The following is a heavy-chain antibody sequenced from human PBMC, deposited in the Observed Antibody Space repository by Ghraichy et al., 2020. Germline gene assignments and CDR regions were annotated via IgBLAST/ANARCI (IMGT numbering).Heavy chain of an antibody. CDR1: GFTFSSYS. D-gene: IGHD4-23*01. V-gene: IGHV3-48*01. Sequence: GGSLRLSCAASGFTFSSYSMNWVRQAPGKGLEWVSYISSSSTIYYADSVKGRFTISRDNAKNSLYLQMNSLRAEDTAVYYCARGDTVVSSYYGMDVWGQGTTVTVSS. J-gene: IGHJ6*02. CDR2: ISSSSTI. CDR3: ARGDTVVSSYYGMDV.